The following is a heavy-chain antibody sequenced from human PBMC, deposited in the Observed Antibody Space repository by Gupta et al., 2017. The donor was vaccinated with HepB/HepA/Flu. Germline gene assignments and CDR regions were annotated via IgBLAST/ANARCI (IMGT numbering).Heavy chain of an antibody. CDR2: IKHDGSEK. Sequence: EVQLVESGGGLVQPGGSLRLSCAASGFTFSSYWMTWVRQAPGKGLEWVANIKHDGSEKYYVDSVKGRFTISRDNAKNSLYLRMNSLRAEDTAVYYGARELTGADYWGQGTLVTVSS. CDR3: ARELTGADY. V-gene: IGHV3-7*01. CDR1: GFTFSSYW. D-gene: IGHD7-27*01. J-gene: IGHJ4*02.